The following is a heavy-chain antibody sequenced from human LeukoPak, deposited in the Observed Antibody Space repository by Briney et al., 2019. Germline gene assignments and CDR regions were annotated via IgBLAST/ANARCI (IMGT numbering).Heavy chain of an antibody. CDR2: ISSSGGST. CDR3: ARERAGERPRPLLNYYYMDV. V-gene: IGHV3-23*01. D-gene: IGHD3-16*01. J-gene: IGHJ6*03. Sequence: GGSLRLSCAASGFTLSSYAMSWVRQAPGKGLQWVSGISSSGGSTYYVDSVKGRFTISTDNSKNTLYLQMNSLRAEDTAVYYCARERAGERPRPLLNYYYMDVWGKGTTVTISS. CDR1: GFTLSSYA.